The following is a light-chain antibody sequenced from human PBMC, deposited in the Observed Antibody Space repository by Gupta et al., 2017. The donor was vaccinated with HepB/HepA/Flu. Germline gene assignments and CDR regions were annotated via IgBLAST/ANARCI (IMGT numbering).Light chain of an antibody. Sequence: SYELTQSPSVSVSPGQTASITCSGDKLGDKYASWYQQKPGQSPVLVIYQDRKRPSGIPERFSGSNSGNTATLTISETQAMDEADYYCQAWDSSTVVFGGGTNLTVL. CDR2: QDR. CDR3: QAWDSSTVV. V-gene: IGLV3-1*01. J-gene: IGLJ2*01. CDR1: KLGDKY.